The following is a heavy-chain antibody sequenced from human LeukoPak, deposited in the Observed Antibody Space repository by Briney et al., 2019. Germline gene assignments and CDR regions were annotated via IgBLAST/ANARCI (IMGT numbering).Heavy chain of an antibody. V-gene: IGHV4-59*01. D-gene: IGHD1-26*01. CDR1: GGSIGSYY. CDR3: ARGSYRIFDY. J-gene: IGHJ4*02. CDR2: IYYSGNT. Sequence: SETLSLTCTVSGGSIGSYYWSWIRQPPGKGLEWIGYIYYSGNTNYNPSLKSRVTISVDTSKNQFSLRLSSVTAADTAVYYCARGSYRIFDYWGQGNLVTVSS.